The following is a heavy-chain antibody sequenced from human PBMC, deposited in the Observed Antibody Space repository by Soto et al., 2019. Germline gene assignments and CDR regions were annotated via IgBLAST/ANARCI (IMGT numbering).Heavy chain of an antibody. D-gene: IGHD3-22*01. CDR3: AGGYYASSDYYVGSPIFDY. J-gene: IGHJ4*02. V-gene: IGHV4-30-4*01. CDR1: GGSVSRSDYY. Sequence: QVQLQESGPGLVKPSQTLSLTCTVSGGSVSRSDYYWSWIRQPPGKGLEWIGYIYSTGKTYYNPSLRSRLTISLDAPSNHFSLTLTSVTATDTAVYYCAGGYYASSDYYVGSPIFDYWGQGTLVTVSS. CDR2: IYSTGKT.